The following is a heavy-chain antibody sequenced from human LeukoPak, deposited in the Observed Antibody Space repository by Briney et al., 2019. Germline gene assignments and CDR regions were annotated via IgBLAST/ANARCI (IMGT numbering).Heavy chain of an antibody. CDR1: GGTFSSYA. Sequence: SVKVSCKASGGTFSSYAISWVRQAPGQGLEWMGGIIPIFGTANYAQKFQGRVTITAGESTSTAYMELSSLRSEDTAVYYCARDVAGGSCYSCDYYYGMDVWGQGTTVTVSS. CDR2: IIPIFGTA. CDR3: ARDVAGGSCYSCDYYYGMDV. D-gene: IGHD2-15*01. V-gene: IGHV1-69*13. J-gene: IGHJ6*02.